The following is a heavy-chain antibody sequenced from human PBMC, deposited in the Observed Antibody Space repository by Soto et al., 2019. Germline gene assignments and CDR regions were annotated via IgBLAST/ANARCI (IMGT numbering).Heavy chain of an antibody. CDR1: GYTFSRYG. J-gene: IGHJ6*02. CDR3: AKNGQPPYYYYGMDV. CDR2: ISGYNGDT. V-gene: IGHV1-18*01. Sequence: QGQLVQSGPEAKKPGASVKVSCKASGYTFSRYGISWVRQAPGQGLEWMGWISGYNGDTKYAQKVQGRVTMTIDTSXXTAYMELRSLTSDATAIYYCAKNGQPPYYYYGMDVWGQGTTVTVSS. D-gene: IGHD2-8*01.